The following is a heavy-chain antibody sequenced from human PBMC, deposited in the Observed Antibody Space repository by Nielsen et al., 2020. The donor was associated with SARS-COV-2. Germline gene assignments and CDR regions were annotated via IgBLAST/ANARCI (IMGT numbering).Heavy chain of an antibody. CDR3: AKAPYGSGRQIDY. CDR2: ISLDGSEN. V-gene: IGHV3-30*18. D-gene: IGHD3-10*01. CDR1: GFTFSSYG. J-gene: IGHJ4*02. Sequence: GESLKISCVGFGFTFSSYGIHWVRQAPGKGLEWVAVISLDGSENHYVDSVKGRFTISRDNSKNTLYLQMNSLRAEDTAVYYCAKAPYGSGRQIDYWGQGTLVTVSS.